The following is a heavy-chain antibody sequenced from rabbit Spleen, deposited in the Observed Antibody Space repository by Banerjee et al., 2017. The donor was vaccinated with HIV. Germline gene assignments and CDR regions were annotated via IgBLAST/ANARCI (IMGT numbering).Heavy chain of an antibody. J-gene: IGHJ6*01. D-gene: IGHD8-1*01. CDR3: ARDAGSSFSSYGMDL. CDR2: IYGGDIHST. Sequence: QSLEESGGGLVKPGASLTLTCTASGFSFSSDYYICWVRQAPGKGLEWIACIYGGDIHSTAYASWAKGRFTISKTSSTTVTLQMTSLTAADTATYFCARDAGSSFSSYGMDLWGPGTLVTVS. CDR1: GFSFSSDYY. V-gene: IGHV1S40*01.